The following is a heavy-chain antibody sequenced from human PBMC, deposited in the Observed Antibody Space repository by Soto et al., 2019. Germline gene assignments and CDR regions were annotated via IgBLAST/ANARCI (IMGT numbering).Heavy chain of an antibody. CDR1: GFTFSSYS. V-gene: IGHV3-48*01. CDR2: ISSSTI. CDR3: ARDSGYRHGPFAD. Sequence: GGSLRLSCAASGFTFSSYSMNWVRQAPGKGLEWVSYISSSTIYYADSVKGRFTISRDNAKDSLYLQMNSLRAEDTALYYCARDSGYRHGPFADWGQGTLVPVSS. J-gene: IGHJ4*02. D-gene: IGHD5-18*01.